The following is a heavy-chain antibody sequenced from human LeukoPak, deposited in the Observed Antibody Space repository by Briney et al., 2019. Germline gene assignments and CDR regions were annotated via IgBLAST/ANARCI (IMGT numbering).Heavy chain of an antibody. CDR3: ARGPYGSGISNWFDS. CDR1: GGSISSYY. V-gene: IGHV4-4*07. Sequence: SETLSLTCTVSGGSISSYYWSWIRQPAGKGLEWIGRIYTSGSTNYNPSLKSRVTISVDTSKNQFSLRLTSVTTADTAMYYCARGPYGSGISNWFDSWGRGTLVIVSS. CDR2: IYTSGST. D-gene: IGHD3-10*01. J-gene: IGHJ5*01.